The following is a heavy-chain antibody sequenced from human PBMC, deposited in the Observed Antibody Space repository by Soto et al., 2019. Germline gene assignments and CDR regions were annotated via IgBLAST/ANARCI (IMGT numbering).Heavy chain of an antibody. CDR1: GGSISSSSYY. Sequence: LSLTCTVSGGSISSSSYYWGWIRQPPGKGLEWIGSIYYSGSTYYNPSLKSRVTISVDTSKNQFSLKLSSVTAADTAVYYCGSGSNFDYWGQGTLVTVSS. CDR2: IYYSGST. V-gene: IGHV4-39*01. CDR3: GSGSNFDY. J-gene: IGHJ4*02. D-gene: IGHD3-10*01.